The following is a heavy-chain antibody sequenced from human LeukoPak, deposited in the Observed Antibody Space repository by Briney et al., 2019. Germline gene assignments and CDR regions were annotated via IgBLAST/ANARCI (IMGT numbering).Heavy chain of an antibody. J-gene: IGHJ6*02. D-gene: IGHD3-10*01. CDR1: GFTFSSHG. Sequence: GSLRLSCAASGFTFSSHGMHWVRQAPGKGLDWVAITSYDGSNKHYSDFVKGRFTISRDNSKNTLYLQMNSLRAEDTAVYYCAKDTTSAKASTMDRGVSSMDVWGQGTTVTVSS. CDR3: AKDTTSAKASTMDRGVSSMDV. CDR2: TSYDGSNK. V-gene: IGHV3-30*18.